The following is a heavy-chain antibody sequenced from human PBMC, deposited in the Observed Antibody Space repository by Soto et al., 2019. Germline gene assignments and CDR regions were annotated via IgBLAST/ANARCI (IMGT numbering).Heavy chain of an antibody. CDR1: GGSIISADSY. J-gene: IGHJ4*02. CDR2: IAYSGDT. V-gene: IGHV4-31*11. CDR3: ARTYYYGSGSLYYFDY. Sequence: PSETLSLTCAVSGGSIISADSYWFWIRKHPGKGLEWIGYIAYSGDTYYNPSLRSRVTISADTSENKFSLTLKSVTAADTAVYYCARTYYYGSGSLYYFDYWGQGTLVTVSS. D-gene: IGHD3-10*01.